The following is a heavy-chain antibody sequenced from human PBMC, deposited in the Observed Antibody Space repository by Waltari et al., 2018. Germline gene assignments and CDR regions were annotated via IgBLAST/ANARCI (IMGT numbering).Heavy chain of an antibody. CDR2: IYSGGST. J-gene: IGHJ6*02. V-gene: IGHV3-53*01. D-gene: IGHD3-3*01. CDR1: GFTVSSND. CDR3: ARGRTIFGVVKYYYYGMDV. Sequence: EVQMVESGGGLIQPGGSLRISCAATGFTVSSNDMSWVREAPGKGLEWVSVIYSGGSTYYADSVKGRFTISSDNSKNTLYLQMNSLRAEDTAVYYCARGRTIFGVVKYYYYGMDVWGQGTTVTVSS.